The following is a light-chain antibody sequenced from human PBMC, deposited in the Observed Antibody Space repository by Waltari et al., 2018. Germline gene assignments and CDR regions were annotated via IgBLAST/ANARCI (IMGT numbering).Light chain of an antibody. CDR3: AAWDDSLSGWV. Sequence: QSVLTQPPSASGTPGQTVTISCSGSNSNIATNYVCWYQTVPETAPNPLLYRNNQRPSGVPDRFSGSRSGTSASLAISGLRSEDEADYYCAAWDDSLSGWVFGGGTKLTVL. V-gene: IGLV1-47*01. J-gene: IGLJ3*02. CDR2: RNN. CDR1: NSNIATNY.